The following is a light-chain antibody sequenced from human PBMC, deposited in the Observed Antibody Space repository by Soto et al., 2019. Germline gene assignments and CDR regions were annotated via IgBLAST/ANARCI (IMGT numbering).Light chain of an antibody. CDR3: QQSYSTHVT. CDR2: AAS. CDR1: QSISSY. J-gene: IGKJ2*01. V-gene: IGKV1-39*01. Sequence: DIQMTQSPSSLSASVGDRVTITCRASQSISSYLNWYQQKPGKAPKLLIYAASSLQSGVPSRFSGSGSGTDFTLTISSLQPDDFATYYCQQSYSTHVTFGQGNKLEIK.